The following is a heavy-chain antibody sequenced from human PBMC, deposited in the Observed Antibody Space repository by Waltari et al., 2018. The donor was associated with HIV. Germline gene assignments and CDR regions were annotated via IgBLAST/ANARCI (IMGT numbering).Heavy chain of an antibody. Sequence: QVQLVQSGAEVKKPGASVKISCKASGYTFTGYYMHWVRQAPGQGLEWMGWINPDNGGTKYAQKFQCRVTMTRDTSISTAYMELSRLRSDDTAVYYCARDICNGGSCYSYYFDYWGQGTLVTVSS. CDR1: GYTFTGYY. CDR3: ARDICNGGSCYSYYFDY. CDR2: INPDNGGT. J-gene: IGHJ4*02. D-gene: IGHD2-15*01. V-gene: IGHV1-2*02.